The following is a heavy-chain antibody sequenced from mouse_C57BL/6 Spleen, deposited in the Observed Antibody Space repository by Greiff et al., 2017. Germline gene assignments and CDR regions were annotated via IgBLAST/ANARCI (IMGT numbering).Heavy chain of an antibody. J-gene: IGHJ1*03. CDR3: ASNPHFDV. CDR2: ISYDGSN. V-gene: IGHV3-6*01. CDR1: GYSITSGYY. Sequence: ESGPGLVKPSQSLSLTCSVTGYSITSGYYWNWIRQFPGNKLEWMGYISYDGSNNYNPSLKNRISITRDTSKNQFFLKLNSVTTEDTATYYCASNPHFDVWGTGTTVTVSS. D-gene: IGHD4-1*01.